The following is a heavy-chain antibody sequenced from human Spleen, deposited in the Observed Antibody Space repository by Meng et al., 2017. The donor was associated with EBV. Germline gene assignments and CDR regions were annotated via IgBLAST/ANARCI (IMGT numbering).Heavy chain of an antibody. CDR1: GFTFSNYG. CDR3: AKDFAYYDSSGLHY. CDR2: ISYDGSNK. D-gene: IGHD3-22*01. Sequence: QVQLVESGGGVVQPGKSLRLSCAASGFTFSNYGIHWVRQAPGKGLEWVAVISYDGSNKYYADSVKGRFTISRDNSKNTLYLQMNSLRAEDTAVYYCAKDFAYYDSSGLHYWGQGTLVTVSS. J-gene: IGHJ4*02. V-gene: IGHV3-30*18.